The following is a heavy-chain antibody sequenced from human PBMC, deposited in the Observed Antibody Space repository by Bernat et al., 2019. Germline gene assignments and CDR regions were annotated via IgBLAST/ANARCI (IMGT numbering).Heavy chain of an antibody. V-gene: IGHV3-48*02. CDR3: ARAPLQVYYYGMDV. CDR1: GFTFSSYS. CDR2: ISSSRSTI. J-gene: IGHJ6*02. Sequence: EVQLVESGGGLVQPGGSLRLTCAASGFTFSSYSMNWVRQAPGKGLEWVSYISSSRSTIYYADSVKGRFTISRDNAKNSLYLQMNSLRDEDTAVYYCARAPLQVYYYGMDVWGQGTTVTVSS. D-gene: IGHD4-11*01.